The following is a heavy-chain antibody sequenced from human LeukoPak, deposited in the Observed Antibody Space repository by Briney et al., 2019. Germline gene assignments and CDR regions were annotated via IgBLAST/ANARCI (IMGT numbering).Heavy chain of an antibody. J-gene: IGHJ4*02. CDR3: ARDSSSWYLDY. CDR2: IIPIFGTA. V-gene: IGHV1-69*05. CDR1: GYTFTSYG. Sequence: GASVKVSCKASGYTFTSYGISWVRQAPGQGLEWMGGIIPIFGTANYAQKFQSRVTITTDESTSTAYMELSSLRSEDTAVYYCARDSSSWYLDYWGQGTLVTVSS. D-gene: IGHD6-13*01.